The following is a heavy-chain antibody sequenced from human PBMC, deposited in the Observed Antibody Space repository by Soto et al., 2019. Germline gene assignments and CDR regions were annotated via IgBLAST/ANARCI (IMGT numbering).Heavy chain of an antibody. CDR2: IFASGST. V-gene: IGHV4-4*07. Sequence: PSETLSLTCTVSGGSVSDYYWSWIRQPAGKGLECIGRIFASGSTNYNPSLKSRVTMSVDTSKNQFSLKLSSVTAADKAVYYCERDYPIVAGCADVWGQGTTVTVSS. J-gene: IGHJ6*02. CDR3: ERDYPIVAGCADV. CDR1: GGSVSDYY. D-gene: IGHD3-22*01.